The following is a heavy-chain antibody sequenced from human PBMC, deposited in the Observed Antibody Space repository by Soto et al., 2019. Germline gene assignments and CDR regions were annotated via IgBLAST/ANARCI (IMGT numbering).Heavy chain of an antibody. CDR1: GGTFSSYA. J-gene: IGHJ4*02. Sequence: SVKVSCKASGGTFSSYAISWLRQSPGQGLEWMGGIIPIFGTANYAQKFQGRVTITADESTSTAYMELSSLRSEDTAVYYCARDSSGLWSGKLQNDYWGQGTLVT. CDR3: ARDSSGLWSGKLQNDY. V-gene: IGHV1-69*13. CDR2: IIPIFGTA. D-gene: IGHD3-3*01.